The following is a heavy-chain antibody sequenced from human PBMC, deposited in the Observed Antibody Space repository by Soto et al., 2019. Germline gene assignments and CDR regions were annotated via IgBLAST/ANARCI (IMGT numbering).Heavy chain of an antibody. CDR3: ARDGGRHSGGIDY. J-gene: IGHJ4*02. D-gene: IGHD1-26*01. CDR2: LIPIFGTA. CDR1: GGTFRSYS. V-gene: IGHV1-69*01. Sequence: QVQLVQSGAEVKKPGSSVKVSCKASGGTFRSYSINWVRQAPGQGLEWMGELIPIFGTANYAQKFQGRVTIPADDSTSTAYMRLGSLRSEATAVYYCARDGGRHSGGIDYWGQGTLVTVSS.